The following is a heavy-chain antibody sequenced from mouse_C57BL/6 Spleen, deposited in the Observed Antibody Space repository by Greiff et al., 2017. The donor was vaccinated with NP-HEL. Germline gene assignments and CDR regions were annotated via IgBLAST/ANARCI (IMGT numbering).Heavy chain of an antibody. J-gene: IGHJ1*03. CDR3: ARSWEDWYFDV. CDR1: GYTFTNYW. Sequence: VQLQQSGAELVRPGTSVKMSCKASGYTFTNYWIGWAKQRPGHGLEWIGDIYPGGGYTNYNEKFKGKATLTADKSSSTAYMQFSSLTSEDSAIYYCARSWEDWYFDVWGTGTTVTVSS. CDR2: IYPGGGYT. V-gene: IGHV1-63*01. D-gene: IGHD4-1*01.